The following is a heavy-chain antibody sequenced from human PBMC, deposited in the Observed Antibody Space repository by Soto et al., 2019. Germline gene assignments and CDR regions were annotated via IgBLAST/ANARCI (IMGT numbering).Heavy chain of an antibody. CDR2: IWYDGNNK. CDR1: GFTFSSYG. D-gene: IGHD2-21*01. V-gene: IGHV3-33*01. J-gene: IGHJ4*02. Sequence: QVQLVESGGGVVQPGRSLRLSCAASGFTFSSYGMHWVRQAPGKGLEWVAVIWYDGNNKYYADSVKGRFTISRDNSKNTLYLQMNSLRAEDTAVYYCARDTKVGVMATILPDYWGQGTLVTVSS. CDR3: ARDTKVGVMATILPDY.